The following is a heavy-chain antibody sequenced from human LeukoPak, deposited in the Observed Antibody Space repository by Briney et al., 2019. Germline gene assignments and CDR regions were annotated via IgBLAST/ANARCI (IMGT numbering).Heavy chain of an antibody. CDR1: GYTFTGYY. J-gene: IGHJ5*02. Sequence: ASVKVSCKASGYTFTGYYMHWVRQAPGQGLEWMGRINPNSGGTNYAQKFQGRVTMTRDTSISTAYMELSRLRSDDTAVYYCARRIVVPAATGHNWFDPWGQGTLVTVSS. D-gene: IGHD2-2*01. V-gene: IGHV1-2*06. CDR2: INPNSGGT. CDR3: ARRIVVPAATGHNWFDP.